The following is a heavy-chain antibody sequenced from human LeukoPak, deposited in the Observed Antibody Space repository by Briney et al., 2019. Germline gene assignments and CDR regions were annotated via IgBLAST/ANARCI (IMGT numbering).Heavy chain of an antibody. V-gene: IGHV1-69*13. J-gene: IGHJ3*02. Sequence: ASVKVSCKASGYTFSNYGISWVRQAPGLGLEWMGGIIPIFGTANYAQKFQGRVTITADESTSTAYMELSSLRSEDTAVYYCATMIVGAFDIWGQGTMVTVSS. CDR1: GYTFSNYG. CDR2: IIPIFGTA. CDR3: ATMIVGAFDI. D-gene: IGHD3-22*01.